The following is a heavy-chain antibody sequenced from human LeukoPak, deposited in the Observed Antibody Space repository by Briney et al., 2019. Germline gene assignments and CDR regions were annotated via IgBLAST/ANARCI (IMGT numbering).Heavy chain of an antibody. CDR3: ARDLSSTYDFWSGYYTGEVDY. D-gene: IGHD3-3*01. CDR2: INPNSGGT. CDR1: GYTFTGYY. Sequence: GGSVKVSCKASGYTFTGYYMHWVRQAPGQGLEWMGRINPNSGGTNYAQKFQGRVTMTRDTSISTAYMELSRLRSDDTAVYYCARDLSSTYDFWSGYYTGEVDYWGQGTLVTVSS. V-gene: IGHV1-2*06. J-gene: IGHJ4*02.